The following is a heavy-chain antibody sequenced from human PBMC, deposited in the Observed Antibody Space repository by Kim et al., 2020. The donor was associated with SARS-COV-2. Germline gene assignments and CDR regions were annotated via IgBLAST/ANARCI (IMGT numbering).Heavy chain of an antibody. CDR3: ARADPLLRGYYGMDV. V-gene: IGHV3-13*01. Sequence: GGSLRLSCAASGFTFSSYDMHWVRQATGKGLEWVSAIGTAGDTYYPGSVKGRFTISRENAKNSLYLQMNSLRAGDTAVYYCARADPLLRGYYGMDVWGQGTTVTVSS. CDR1: GFTFSSYD. CDR2: IGTAGDT. J-gene: IGHJ6*02. D-gene: IGHD2-21*01.